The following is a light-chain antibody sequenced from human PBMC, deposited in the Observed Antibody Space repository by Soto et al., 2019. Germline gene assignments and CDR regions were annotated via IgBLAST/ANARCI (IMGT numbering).Light chain of an antibody. CDR2: DAS. V-gene: IGKV3-11*01. Sequence: ETMMTQSPATVSVSPVARATRSCRASQSLSSNLAWYQQKPGQAPRLLIYDASTRATGVPARFRGSGSGTDFTLTISSLEPEDFSVYYCQQRSNWPITFGQGTQLEIK. J-gene: IGKJ5*01. CDR1: QSLSSN. CDR3: QQRSNWPIT.